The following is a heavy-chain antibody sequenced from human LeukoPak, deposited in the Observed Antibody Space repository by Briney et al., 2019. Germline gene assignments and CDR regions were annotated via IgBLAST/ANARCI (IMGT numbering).Heavy chain of an antibody. CDR1: GGSISSGDYY. Sequence: SETLSLTCTVSGGSISSGDYYWSWIRQPPGKGLEWIGYIYYSGSTYYNPSLKSRVTISVDTSKNQFSLKLSSVTAADTAVYYCARGHYITMKPDYWGQGTLVTVSS. CDR3: ARGHYITMKPDY. D-gene: IGHD3-22*01. J-gene: IGHJ4*02. CDR2: IYYSGST. V-gene: IGHV4-30-4*02.